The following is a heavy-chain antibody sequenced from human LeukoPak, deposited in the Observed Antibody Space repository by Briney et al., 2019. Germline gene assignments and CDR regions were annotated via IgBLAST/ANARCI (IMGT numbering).Heavy chain of an antibody. Sequence: ASVKVSCTATGFTFTNYDNNWVRQAHGLGLEWVGWMNPIKGSTGYAQKFRGRVTMPRDTSISTAYMELRSLTSEDTAVYYCVRHHEDCRSSSCYDWGQGTLVTVSS. J-gene: IGHJ4*02. CDR3: VRHHEDCRSSSCYD. D-gene: IGHD2-2*01. CDR1: GFTFTNYD. V-gene: IGHV1-8*01. CDR2: MNPIKGST.